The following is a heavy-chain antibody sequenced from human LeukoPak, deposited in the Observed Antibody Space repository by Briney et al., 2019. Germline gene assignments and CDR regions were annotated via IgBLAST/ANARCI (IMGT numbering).Heavy chain of an antibody. CDR1: GFTFSSYE. Sequence: GGSLRLSCAASGFTFSSYEMNWVRQAPGKGLEWVSYISSSGSTIYYADSVKGRFTISRDNAKNSLYLQMNSLRAEDTAVYYCARDPHESWFRSSWYPITYFDYWGQGTLVTVSS. CDR3: ARDPHESWFRSSWYPITYFDY. J-gene: IGHJ4*02. D-gene: IGHD6-13*01. CDR2: ISSSGSTI. V-gene: IGHV3-48*03.